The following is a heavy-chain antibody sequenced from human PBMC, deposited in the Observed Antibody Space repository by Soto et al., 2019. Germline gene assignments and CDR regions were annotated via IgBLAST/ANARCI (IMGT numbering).Heavy chain of an antibody. CDR2: IWYDGSNK. J-gene: IGHJ4*02. D-gene: IGHD3-22*01. CDR3: GRYPNDTSGYYFDY. CDR1: GFTFSSFG. Sequence: PGGSLRLSCAASGFTFSSFGMHWVRQAPGKGLEWVAVIWYDGSNKYYADSVKGRFTISRDNSKNTLYLQMNSLRAEDTAVYYCGRYPNDTSGYYFDYWGQGTLVTVSS. V-gene: IGHV3-33*01.